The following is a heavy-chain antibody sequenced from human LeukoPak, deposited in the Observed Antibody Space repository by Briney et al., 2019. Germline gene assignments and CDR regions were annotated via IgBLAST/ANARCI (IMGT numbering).Heavy chain of an antibody. V-gene: IGHV4-34*01. D-gene: IGHD5-12*01. CDR2: INHSANM. CDR3: VYVGLTATIREDC. CDR1: GGSFSEYY. J-gene: IGHJ4*02. Sequence: PSKTLSLTCAVYGGSFSEYYWSWIRQPPGKGLEWIGDINHSANMRYNPSLKGRVSLSVDTSKSQFSLKLSSVTAADTAIYYCVYVGLTATIREDCWGQGTLVTVSS.